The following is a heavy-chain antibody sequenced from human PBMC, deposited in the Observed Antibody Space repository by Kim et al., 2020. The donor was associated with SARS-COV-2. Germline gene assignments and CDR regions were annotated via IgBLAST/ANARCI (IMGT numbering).Heavy chain of an antibody. CDR2: IKQDGREK. Sequence: GGSRRLSCAASGFTFSSYWMSWVRQVPGKGLEWVANIKQDGREKYDVDSVKGRFTISRDNAKNSLYLQMNSLRAEDTAVYYCARDLIVGATENDAFDIWGQGTLVTVSS. CDR3: ARDLIVGATENDAFDI. J-gene: IGHJ3*02. CDR1: GFTFSSYW. D-gene: IGHD1-26*01. V-gene: IGHV3-7*01.